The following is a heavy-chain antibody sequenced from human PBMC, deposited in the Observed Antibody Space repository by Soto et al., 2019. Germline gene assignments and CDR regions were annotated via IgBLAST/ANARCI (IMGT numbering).Heavy chain of an antibody. V-gene: IGHV5-51*01. CDR3: ATTRAVAAGNIWNY. CDR1: GYSFKTYW. J-gene: IGHJ4*02. CDR2: IYPGDSDT. D-gene: IGHD6-13*01. Sequence: XESLKVSWQCSGYSFKTYWIGLVRQMPGKGLEWMGIIYPGDSDTRYSPSFQGQVTISADKSISTAYLQWSSLKASDTAMYYWATTRAVAAGNIWNYCAKGTRVPVP.